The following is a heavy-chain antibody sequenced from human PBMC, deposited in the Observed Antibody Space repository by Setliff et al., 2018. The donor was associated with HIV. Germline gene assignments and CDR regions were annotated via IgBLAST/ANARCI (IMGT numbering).Heavy chain of an antibody. CDR3: ARGRKFITSRASFYYGLDV. J-gene: IGHJ6*02. CDR2: FIHSGNT. CDR1: GDSLNGYS. D-gene: IGHD1-1*01. V-gene: IGHV4-34*01. Sequence: SSETLSLTCAVYGDSLNGYSWNWVRQPPGKGLEWIGAFIHSGNTTYNPSVRSRVTTSMDSSMNQFSLKLTSVTAADTAVYYCARGRKFITSRASFYYGLDVWGPGTTVTVS.